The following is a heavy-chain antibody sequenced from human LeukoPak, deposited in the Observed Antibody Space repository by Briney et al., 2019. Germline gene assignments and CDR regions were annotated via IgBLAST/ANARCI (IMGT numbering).Heavy chain of an antibody. Sequence: SETLSLTCAVYGGSFSGYYWSWIRQPPGKGLEWIGEINHSGSTNYNPSLKSRVTISVDTSKNQFSLKLSSVTAADTAVYYCARGRSSSWSFDYWGQGTLVTVSS. CDR2: INHSGST. D-gene: IGHD6-13*01. CDR3: ARGRSSSWSFDY. V-gene: IGHV4-34*01. J-gene: IGHJ4*02. CDR1: GGSFSGYY.